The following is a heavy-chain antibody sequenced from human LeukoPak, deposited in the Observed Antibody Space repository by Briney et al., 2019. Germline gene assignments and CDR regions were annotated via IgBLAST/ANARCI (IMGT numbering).Heavy chain of an antibody. V-gene: IGHV3-23*01. D-gene: IGHD4-17*01. CDR2: ISDSGGSA. CDR1: GFTFSNYA. J-gene: IGHJ4*02. Sequence: GGSLRLSCAASGFTFSNYAMGWIRQAPGKGLEWVSTISDSGGSAYYADSVKGRFTISRHNSKNTLYLQMNSLRAEDTAVYYCARWGYGDTLGYFDYWGQGTLVTVSS. CDR3: ARWGYGDTLGYFDY.